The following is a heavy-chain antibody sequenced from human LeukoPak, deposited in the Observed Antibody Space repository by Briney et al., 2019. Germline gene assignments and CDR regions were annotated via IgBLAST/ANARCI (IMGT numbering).Heavy chain of an antibody. J-gene: IGHJ2*01. Sequence: SDSLSLTCTVSGGSISIYDWSWVRQPPGKGLEWGGYIYDSGRTNYNPSLKSRVPTSVETSKTHCCRTLSSVPAADTTIYYGVRDREFWY. CDR3: VRDREFWY. V-gene: IGHV4-59*01. CDR2: IYDSGRT. CDR1: GGSISIYD.